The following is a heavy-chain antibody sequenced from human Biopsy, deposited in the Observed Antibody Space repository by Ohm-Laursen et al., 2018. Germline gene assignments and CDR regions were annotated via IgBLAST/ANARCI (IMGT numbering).Heavy chain of an antibody. V-gene: IGHV4-39*01. CDR1: GGSISSRNHY. CDR3: ARHSLDDFWSGAHYYFDY. J-gene: IGHJ4*02. D-gene: IGHD3-3*01. CDR2: VYYSGST. Sequence: TLSLTCGVSGGSISSRNHYWGWLRQPPGKGLEWIGHVYYSGSTFYNSSLESRVTVSVDTSKNQFHLRLTSMSASDTAVYYCARHSLDDFWSGAHYYFDYWGLGTLVTVSS.